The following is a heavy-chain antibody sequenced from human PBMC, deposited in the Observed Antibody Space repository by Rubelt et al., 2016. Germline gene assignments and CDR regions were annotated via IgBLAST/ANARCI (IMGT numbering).Heavy chain of an antibody. D-gene: IGHD3-10*01. CDR3: AKGPVSRITMVPNY. Sequence: QVQLQESGPGLVKPSETLSLTCTVSGGSISSYYWSWIRQPPGKGLEWIGYIYYSGSTNYNPSLKVRVTTSVDTSKNQFSRKVGSVTAADTAVYYCAKGPVSRITMVPNYWGQGTLVTVSS. J-gene: IGHJ4*02. V-gene: IGHV4-59*12. CDR2: IYYSGST. CDR1: GGSISSYY.